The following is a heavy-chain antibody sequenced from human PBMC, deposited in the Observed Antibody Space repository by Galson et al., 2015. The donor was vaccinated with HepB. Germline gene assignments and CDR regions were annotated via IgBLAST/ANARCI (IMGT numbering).Heavy chain of an antibody. D-gene: IGHD2-15*01. Sequence: QSGAEVKKPGESLRISCKGSGYSFTSYWISWVRQMPGKGLEWMGRIDPSDSYTNYSPSFQGHVTISADKSISTAYLQWSSLKASDTAMYYCARPGQGGQSSPHYYGMDVWGQGTTVTVSS. J-gene: IGHJ6*02. CDR1: GYSFTSYW. CDR2: IDPSDSYT. CDR3: ARPGQGGQSSPHYYGMDV. V-gene: IGHV5-10-1*01.